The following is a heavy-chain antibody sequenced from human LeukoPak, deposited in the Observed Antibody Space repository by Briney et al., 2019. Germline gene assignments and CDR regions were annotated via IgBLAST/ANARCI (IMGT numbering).Heavy chain of an antibody. J-gene: IGHJ4*02. Sequence: PSETLSLTCTVSGGSISSYYWSWIRQPPGKGLEWIGYIYYSGSTNYNPSLKSRVTMSVDTSKNQFSLKLSSVTAADTAVYYCARVRAHVGSGSLYFDYWGQGALVTVSS. CDR3: ARVRAHVGSGSLYFDY. V-gene: IGHV4-59*12. CDR1: GGSISSYY. D-gene: IGHD3-10*01. CDR2: IYYSGST.